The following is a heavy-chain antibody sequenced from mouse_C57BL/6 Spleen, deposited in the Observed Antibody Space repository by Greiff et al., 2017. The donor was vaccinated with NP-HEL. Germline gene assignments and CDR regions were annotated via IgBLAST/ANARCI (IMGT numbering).Heavy chain of an antibody. CDR2: ISSGGDYI. CDR3: TREGGDYDPFDY. D-gene: IGHD2-4*01. CDR1: GFTFSSYA. J-gene: IGHJ2*01. V-gene: IGHV5-9-1*02. Sequence: EVKVVESGEGLVKPGGSLKLSCAASGFTFSSYAMSWVRQTPEKRLEWVAYISSGGDYIYYADTVKGRFTISRDNARNTLYLQMSSLKSEDTAMYYCTREGGDYDPFDYWGQGTTLTVSS.